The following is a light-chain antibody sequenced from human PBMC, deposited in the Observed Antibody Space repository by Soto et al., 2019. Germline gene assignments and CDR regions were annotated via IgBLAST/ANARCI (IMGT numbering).Light chain of an antibody. CDR1: SSDVGGYDY. J-gene: IGLJ2*01. V-gene: IGLV2-11*01. Sequence: QSALTQPRSVSGSPGQSVTISCAGTSSDVGGYDYVSWYQQHPDKVPKILIFDVTKRPSGVPARFTGSKSGNTASLTISGLQADDEADYYCCSYAGSQTLTFGRGTKLTVL. CDR3: CSYAGSQTLT. CDR2: DVT.